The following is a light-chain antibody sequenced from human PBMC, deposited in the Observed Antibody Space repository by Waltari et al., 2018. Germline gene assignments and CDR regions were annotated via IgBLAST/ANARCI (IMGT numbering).Light chain of an antibody. Sequence: SCRAGQSLNSNLAGYQQKPVPAPRRLIYGASTRATVISARFSGSGSGTEFTLTINSLQSEDFAVYYCQQYNNWPLTFGGGTTVEIK. CDR3: QQYNNWPLT. CDR1: QSLNSN. CDR2: GAS. V-gene: IGKV3-15*01. J-gene: IGKJ4*01.